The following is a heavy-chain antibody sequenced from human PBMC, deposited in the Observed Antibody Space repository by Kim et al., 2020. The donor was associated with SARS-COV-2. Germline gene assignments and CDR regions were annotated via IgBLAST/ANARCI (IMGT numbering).Heavy chain of an antibody. J-gene: IGHJ5*02. D-gene: IGHD3-10*01. Sequence: YAQNFQGRVIFTRDTSATTAYMALTSLTFKDTAVYYCAREGSGSYNWLDPWGQGTLVTVSS. V-gene: IGHV1-3*01. CDR3: AREGSGSYNWLDP.